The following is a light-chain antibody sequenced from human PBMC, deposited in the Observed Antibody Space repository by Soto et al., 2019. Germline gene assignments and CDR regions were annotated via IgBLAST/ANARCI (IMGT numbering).Light chain of an antibody. CDR3: LQYSSYPRT. CDR2: AAS. Sequence: AIQVTQSPSSLSASVGDRVTITCRASQAIKNDLTWYQQKPGQAPEVLLFAASSLRTGVPSRFSGSGSGTDFTLTISTLQPEDFATYYCLQYSSYPRTFGQGTKVEIK. V-gene: IGKV1-6*01. CDR1: QAIKND. J-gene: IGKJ1*01.